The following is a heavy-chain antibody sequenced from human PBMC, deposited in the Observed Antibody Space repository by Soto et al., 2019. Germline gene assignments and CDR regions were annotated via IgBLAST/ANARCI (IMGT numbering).Heavy chain of an antibody. CDR3: AKARGGWYDYWYFDL. V-gene: IGHV3-23*01. Sequence: EVQLLESGGGLVQPGGSLRLSCAASGFTFSSYAMSWVRQAPGKGLEWVSAISGSGGSTYYADSVKGRFTISRDNSKNPLYLQMNSLRAEETAVYYCAKARGGWYDYWYFDLWGRGTLVTVSS. D-gene: IGHD6-19*01. CDR2: ISGSGGST. CDR1: GFTFSSYA. J-gene: IGHJ2*01.